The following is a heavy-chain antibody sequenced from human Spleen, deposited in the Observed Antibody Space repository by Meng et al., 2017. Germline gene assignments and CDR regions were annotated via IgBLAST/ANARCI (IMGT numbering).Heavy chain of an antibody. J-gene: IGHJ4*02. D-gene: IGHD3-10*01. CDR3: ARDLGSGSYSHSFDY. CDR1: GFIFGDYA. V-gene: IGHV3-49*03. Sequence: GESLKISCTASGFIFGDYALNWFRQAPGKGLQWVGFMRSKDYGGTTEYAASVKGRFTISRDDSNSIAYLQMNSLKTEDTSVYYCARDLGSGSYSHSFDYWGQGTLVTVSS. CDR2: MRSKDYGGTT.